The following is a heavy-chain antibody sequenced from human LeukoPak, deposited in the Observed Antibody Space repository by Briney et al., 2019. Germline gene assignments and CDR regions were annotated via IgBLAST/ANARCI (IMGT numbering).Heavy chain of an antibody. Sequence: ASVKVSCKASGYTFTGYYMHWVRQAPGQGLEWMGIINPSGGSTSYAQKFQGRVTMTRDTSTSTVYMELSSLRSEDTAAYYCARDESWYFDYWGQGTLVTVSS. CDR3: ARDESWYFDY. J-gene: IGHJ4*02. CDR2: INPSGGST. CDR1: GYTFTGYY. V-gene: IGHV1-46*03. D-gene: IGHD6-13*01.